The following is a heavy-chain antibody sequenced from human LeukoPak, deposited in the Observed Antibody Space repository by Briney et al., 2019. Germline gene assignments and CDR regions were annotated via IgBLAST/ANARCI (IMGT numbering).Heavy chain of an antibody. D-gene: IGHD7-27*01. Sequence: GGSLRLSCAASGFTFSSYGMHWVRQAPGKGLEWVAVIWYDGSNKYYADSVKGRFTISRDNSKNSLYLQMNSLRAGDTAVYYCARDQLGISGAEFDYWGQGTLVTVSS. CDR2: IWYDGSNK. V-gene: IGHV3-33*01. CDR1: GFTFSSYG. CDR3: ARDQLGISGAEFDY. J-gene: IGHJ4*02.